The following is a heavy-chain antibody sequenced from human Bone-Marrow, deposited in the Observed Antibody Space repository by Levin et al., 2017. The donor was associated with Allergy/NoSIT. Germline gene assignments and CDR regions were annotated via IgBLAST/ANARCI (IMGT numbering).Heavy chain of an antibody. J-gene: IGHJ5*02. V-gene: IGHV3-7*01. CDR1: GFTFSDYW. D-gene: IGHD3-22*01. CDR3: ARGGYYL. CDR2: IKKEGSEK. Sequence: GESLKISCAASGFTFSDYWMTWVRQAPGKGLEWVADIKKEGSEKYYADSVKGRFTISRDNAKNSLYLQMNGLRGEDTAVYFCARGGYYLWGQGTLVTVSS.